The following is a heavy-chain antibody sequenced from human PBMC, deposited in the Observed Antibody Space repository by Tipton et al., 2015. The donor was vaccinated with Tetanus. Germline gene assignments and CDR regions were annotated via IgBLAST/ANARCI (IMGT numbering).Heavy chain of an antibody. CDR3: ARVLTGRCSGGSCYSILVAFDI. V-gene: IGHV4-34*01. J-gene: IGHJ3*02. D-gene: IGHD2-15*01. CDR2: INHSGST. CDR1: GGSFSGYY. Sequence: TLSLTCAVYGGSFSGYYWSWIRQPPGKGLEWIGEINHSGSTNYNPSLKSRVTISVDTSKNQFSLKLSSVTAADTAVYYCARVLTGRCSGGSCYSILVAFDIWGQGTMVTVSS.